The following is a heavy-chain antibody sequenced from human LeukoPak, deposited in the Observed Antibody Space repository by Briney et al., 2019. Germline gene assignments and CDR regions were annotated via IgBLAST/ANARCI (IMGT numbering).Heavy chain of an antibody. CDR3: ATSRDSSGVD. CDR1: GFTFNSYW. J-gene: IGHJ4*02. Sequence: GGSLRLSCAASGFTFNSYWMSWVRQAPGKGLEWVANIIQDGSVKFYVDSVKGRFTISRDNAKNSLYLQMNSLRAEDTAVYYCATSRDSSGVDWGQGTLVTVPS. D-gene: IGHD3-22*01. V-gene: IGHV3-7*01. CDR2: IIQDGSVK.